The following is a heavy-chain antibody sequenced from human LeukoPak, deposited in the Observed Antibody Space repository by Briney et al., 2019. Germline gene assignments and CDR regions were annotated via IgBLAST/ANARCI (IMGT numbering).Heavy chain of an antibody. CDR2: IYYSGST. V-gene: IGHV4-59*01. CDR1: GGSIRSYF. CDR3: ARGSDHYDSSGYRYFDL. D-gene: IGHD3-22*01. J-gene: IGHJ2*01. Sequence: SETLSLTCTVSGGSIRSYFWSWIRQPPGKGLEWIGYIYYSGSTNYNPSLKSRVTISVDTSKNQFSLKLSSVTAADTAVYYCARGSDHYDSSGYRYFDLWGRGTLATVPP.